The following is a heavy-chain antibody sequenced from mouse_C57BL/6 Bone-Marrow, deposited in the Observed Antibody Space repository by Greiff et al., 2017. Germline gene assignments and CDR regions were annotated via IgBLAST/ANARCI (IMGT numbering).Heavy chain of an antibody. D-gene: IGHD1-1*01. V-gene: IGHV1-81*01. CDR3: ARKGGSSPFAY. Sequence: VKLQESGAELARPGASVKLSCKASGYTFTSYGISWVKQRTGQGLEWIGEIYPRSGNTYYNEKFKGKATLTADKSSSTAYMELRSLTSEDSAVYFCARKGGSSPFAYWGQGTLFTVSA. CDR1: GYTFTSYG. CDR2: IYPRSGNT. J-gene: IGHJ3*01.